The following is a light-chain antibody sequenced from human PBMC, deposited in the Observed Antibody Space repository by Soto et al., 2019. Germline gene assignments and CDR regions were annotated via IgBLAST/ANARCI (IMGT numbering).Light chain of an antibody. CDR1: SSDVGGYNY. J-gene: IGLJ1*01. CDR3: SSYSATSTLV. CDR2: EVS. Sequence: QSVLAQPASVSGSPGQSITISCIGSSSDVGGYNYVSWYQHHPGRVPKPMIFEVSDRPSGVSSRFSGSKSGNTAYLTISGLQAEDEADYYCSSYSATSTLVFGSGTKVTVL. V-gene: IGLV2-14*01.